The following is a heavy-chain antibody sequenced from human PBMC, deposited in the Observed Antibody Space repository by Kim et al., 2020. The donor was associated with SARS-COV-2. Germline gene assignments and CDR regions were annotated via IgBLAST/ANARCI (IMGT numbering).Heavy chain of an antibody. CDR3: ARDRTVGATNWYFDL. D-gene: IGHD1-26*01. J-gene: IGHJ2*01. CDR1: GFTFNIYA. V-gene: IGHV3-23*01. Sequence: GGSLRLSCAASGFTFNIYAMSWIRQGPGKGLEWVSAVSAFGFSTNYADSVKGRFTISRDNSKNMLYLEMNSLRAEDTAIYYCARDRTVGATNWYFDLWGR. CDR2: VSAFGFST.